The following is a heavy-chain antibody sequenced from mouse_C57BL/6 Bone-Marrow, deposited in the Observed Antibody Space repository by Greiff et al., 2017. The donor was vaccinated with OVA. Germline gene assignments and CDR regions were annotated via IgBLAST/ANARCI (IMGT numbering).Heavy chain of an antibody. CDR3: ARQGIYYEYLRDY. CDR2: ISGGGGNT. V-gene: IGHV5-9*04. D-gene: IGHD2-4*01. CDR1: GFTFSSYT. J-gene: IGHJ4*01. Sequence: EVKLVESGGGLVKPGGSLKLSCAASGFTFSSYTMSWVRQTPEKRLEWVATISGGGGNTYYPYSVKGRFTISRDNAKNTLYLQMSSLRSEDTAVYYCARQGIYYEYLRDYWGQGTSVTVSS.